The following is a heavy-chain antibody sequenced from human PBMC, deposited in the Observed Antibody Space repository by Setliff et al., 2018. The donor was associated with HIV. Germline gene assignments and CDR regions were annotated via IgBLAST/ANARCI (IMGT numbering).Heavy chain of an antibody. CDR2: IDGDDDK. D-gene: IGHD3-10*01. V-gene: IGHV2-70*12. J-gene: IGHJ5*01. CDR1: GFSLSTSEMR. Sequence: SGPTLVNPTQTLTLTCTFSGFSLSTSEMRVSWIRQPPGKALEWLARIDGDDDKDYSSSLETRLTISKDTSKNQVVLTMTNMDLVDTATYFCAHIARIKMVRGVPNWFDSWGPGTLVTVSS. CDR3: AHIARIKMVRGVPNWFDS.